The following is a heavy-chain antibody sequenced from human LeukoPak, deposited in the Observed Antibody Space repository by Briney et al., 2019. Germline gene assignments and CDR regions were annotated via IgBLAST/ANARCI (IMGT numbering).Heavy chain of an antibody. CDR2: IIPILGIA. D-gene: IGHD6-19*01. V-gene: IGHV1-69*04. J-gene: IGHJ4*02. CDR1: GGTFSSYA. CDR3: ARERGAHTGSSGWFLAKTPKGYFDY. Sequence: SVKVSCKSSGGTFSSYAISWVRQAPGQGLEWMGRIIPILGIANYAQKFQGRVTITADKSTSTAYMELSSLRSEDTAVYYCARERGAHTGSSGWFLAKTPKGYFDYWGQGTLVTVSS.